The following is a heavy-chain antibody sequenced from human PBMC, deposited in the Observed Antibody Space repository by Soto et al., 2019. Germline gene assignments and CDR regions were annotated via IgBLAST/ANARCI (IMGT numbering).Heavy chain of an antibody. V-gene: IGHV4-59*01. CDR1: GASISSNY. CDR2: IHYSGST. Sequence: QVQLQESGSGLVKPSETLSLTCTVSGASISSNYWSWIRQPRGEGLEWIGYIHYSGSTKYNASLQSRVTISMDTSKNQFSLKLTSVTAADTAVYYCARGGCSSCWFDPWGQGTLVTVSS. CDR3: ARGGCSSCWFDP. D-gene: IGHD3-10*02. J-gene: IGHJ5*02.